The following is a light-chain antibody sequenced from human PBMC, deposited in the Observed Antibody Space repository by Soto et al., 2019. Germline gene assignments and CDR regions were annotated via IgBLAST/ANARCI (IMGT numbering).Light chain of an antibody. CDR3: SSYAGTNNLV. CDR1: SSDVGGYKF. Sequence: QSALTQPPSASGSPGQSVTISCTGTSSDVGGYKFVSWYQHHPGKAPKLMIYEVSKRPSGVPDRFSGFKSGNTASLTVSGLQAEDEADSYCSSYAGTNNLVFGGGTKLTVL. V-gene: IGLV2-8*01. J-gene: IGLJ3*02. CDR2: EVS.